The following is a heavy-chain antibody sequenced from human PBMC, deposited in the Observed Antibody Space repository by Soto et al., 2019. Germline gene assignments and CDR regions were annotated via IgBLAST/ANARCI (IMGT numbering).Heavy chain of an antibody. CDR1: GFTFTSYA. J-gene: IGHJ6*02. V-gene: IGHV3-30-3*01. CDR3: ARDISQPTGVGGGYYYGMDV. Sequence: GGSLRLSCAASGFTFTSYAMHWVRQAPGKGLEWVAVISYDGSKKYYIDSVKGRSTISRDNSKNTLYLEMNSLRGEDSAVYYCARDISQPTGVGGGYYYGMDVWGQGTTVTVSS. D-gene: IGHD3-3*01. CDR2: ISYDGSKK.